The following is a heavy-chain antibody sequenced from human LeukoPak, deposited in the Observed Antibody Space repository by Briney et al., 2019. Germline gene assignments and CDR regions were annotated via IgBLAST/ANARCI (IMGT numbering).Heavy chain of an antibody. CDR3: ARDRPWAANY. V-gene: IGHV4-59*01. J-gene: IGHJ4*02. CDR2: MSYSGGT. Sequence: SETLSLTCTVSGGSISGYYWSWIRQPPGKGLEWIAYMSYSGGTNYNPSLSLKGRFTISVDTSKNQFSLKLSSVTAADTAVYYCARDRPWAANYWGQGTLVTVSS. CDR1: GGSISGYY. D-gene: IGHD6-6*01.